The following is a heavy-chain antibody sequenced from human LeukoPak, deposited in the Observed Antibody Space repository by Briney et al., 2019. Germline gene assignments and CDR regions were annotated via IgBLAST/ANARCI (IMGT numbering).Heavy chain of an antibody. CDR2: ISYDGSNK. Sequence: GRSLRLSCVASGFTFSSYAMHWVRQAPGKGLEWVAVISYDGSNKYYADSVKGRFTISRDNSKNTLYLQMNSLRAEDTAVYNCARGNYGEALGYWGQGTLVTVSS. D-gene: IGHD4-17*01. CDR1: GFTFSSYA. J-gene: IGHJ4*02. V-gene: IGHV3-30-3*01. CDR3: ARGNYGEALGY.